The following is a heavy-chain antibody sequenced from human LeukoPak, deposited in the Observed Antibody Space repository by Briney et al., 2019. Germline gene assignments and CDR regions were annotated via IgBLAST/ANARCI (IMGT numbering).Heavy chain of an antibody. CDR2: IDTSDYST. CDR3: ARHLGGYHSGTDS. CDR1: GYSFSSYW. V-gene: IGHV5-10-1*01. Sequence: GESLKISCTGSGYSFSSYWISWVRQVPGKRLEWMGRIDTSDYSTDYSPSFEGHITVSVDRSIGTAYLEWSSLRASDTAMIYCARHLGGYHSGTDSWGQGTLVTVSS. D-gene: IGHD5-12*01. J-gene: IGHJ4*02.